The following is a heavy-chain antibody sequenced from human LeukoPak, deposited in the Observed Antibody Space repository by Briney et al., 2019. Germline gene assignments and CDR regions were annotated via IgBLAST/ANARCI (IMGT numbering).Heavy chain of an antibody. V-gene: IGHV4-59*12. J-gene: IGHJ4*02. CDR2: IFYSGHS. D-gene: IGHD6-25*01. CDR3: ARIDPLGFFDQ. CDR1: GAFSSRYY. Sequence: PSETLSLTCSVSGAFSSRYYWSWVRQPLGKGLEWLGYIFYSGHSNYNPSLTSRISMSVDTSKAQFSLELTPVTAADTAVYYCARIDPLGFFDQWGLGTLVTVSS.